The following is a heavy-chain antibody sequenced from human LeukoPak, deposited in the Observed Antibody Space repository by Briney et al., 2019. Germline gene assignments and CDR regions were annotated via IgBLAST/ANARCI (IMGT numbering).Heavy chain of an antibody. D-gene: IGHD3-22*01. CDR2: ISSSSSYI. J-gene: IGHJ4*02. CDR3: ARGLYYYDSSGSEDY. V-gene: IGHV3-21*01. CDR1: GFTFSSYS. Sequence: GGSLRLSCAASGFTFSSYSMNWVRQAPGKGLEWVSSISSSSSYIYYADSVKGRFTISRDNAKNSLYLQMNSLRAEDTAVYYCARGLYYYDSSGSEDYWGQGTLVTVSS.